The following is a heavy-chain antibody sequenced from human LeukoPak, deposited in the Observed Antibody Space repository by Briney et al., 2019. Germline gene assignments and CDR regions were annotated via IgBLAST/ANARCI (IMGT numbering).Heavy chain of an antibody. V-gene: IGHV3-30*04. Sequence: GGSLRLSCAASGFTFSSYAMHWVRQAPGKGLEWVAVISYDGSNKYYADSVKGRFTISRDNSKNTLYLQMNSLRAEDTAVYYCARGRSYGDYVWDFDYWGQGTLVTVSS. J-gene: IGHJ4*02. D-gene: IGHD4-17*01. CDR3: ARGRSYGDYVWDFDY. CDR1: GFTFSSYA. CDR2: ISYDGSNK.